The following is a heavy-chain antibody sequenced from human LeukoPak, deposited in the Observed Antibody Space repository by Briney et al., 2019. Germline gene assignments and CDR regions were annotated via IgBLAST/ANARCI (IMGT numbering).Heavy chain of an antibody. J-gene: IGHJ4*02. CDR1: GGSISSDY. V-gene: IGHV4-4*07. Sequence: SETLSLTCPVSGGSISSDYWSWIRPPAGKGLEWNGCLYTSGSTNYNPSLKSRVTISIDESKNQFSLNLDSLTAADTAVYSFAXHNTIFVVLVPLDYGGQGTLVTVSA. CDR3: AXHNTIFVVLVPLDY. CDR2: LYTSGST. D-gene: IGHD3-3*01.